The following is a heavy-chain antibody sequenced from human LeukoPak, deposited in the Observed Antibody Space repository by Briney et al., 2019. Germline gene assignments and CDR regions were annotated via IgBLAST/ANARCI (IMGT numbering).Heavy chain of an antibody. Sequence: SETLSLTCTVSGGSINNYWSWIRPPPGKELEWIGSIYYNGSTNCNPALKNRVTISVDTSENQFSLKLSSVTAADTAVYYCAREAVVGATAVLGYYFDYWGQGTLVTVSS. D-gene: IGHD1-26*01. J-gene: IGHJ4*02. CDR1: GGSINNY. CDR3: AREAVVGATAVLGYYFDY. CDR2: IYYNGST. V-gene: IGHV4-59*12.